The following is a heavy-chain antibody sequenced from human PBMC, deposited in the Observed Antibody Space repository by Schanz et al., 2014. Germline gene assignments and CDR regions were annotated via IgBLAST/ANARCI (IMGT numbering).Heavy chain of an antibody. D-gene: IGHD2-2*01. Sequence: QVQLMESGGGVVQPGTSLILSCSVSGFSLNTYGIHWFRQPAGKGLEWVAAMSYDGSIKYYGDSVKGRFTISRDNSKNTLYLHMNTLRSEDTAVYYCAKDSTHIDIVLVPAAIDYWGQGTLVTVSS. CDR2: MSYDGSIK. J-gene: IGHJ4*02. CDR3: AKDSTHIDIVLVPAAIDY. V-gene: IGHV3-30*18. CDR1: GFSLNTYG.